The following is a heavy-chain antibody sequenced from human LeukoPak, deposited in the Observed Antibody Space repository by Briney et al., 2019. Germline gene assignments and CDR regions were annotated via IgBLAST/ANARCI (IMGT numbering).Heavy chain of an antibody. Sequence: SGGSLRLSCAASGFTFSSYAMHWVRQAPGKGLEGVAVISYDGSNKYYADSVKGRFTISRDNSKNTLYLQMSSLRAEDTAVYYCARDGDSSGWYGVFDYWGQGTLVTVSS. D-gene: IGHD6-19*01. V-gene: IGHV3-30-3*01. J-gene: IGHJ4*02. CDR2: ISYDGSNK. CDR1: GFTFSSYA. CDR3: ARDGDSSGWYGVFDY.